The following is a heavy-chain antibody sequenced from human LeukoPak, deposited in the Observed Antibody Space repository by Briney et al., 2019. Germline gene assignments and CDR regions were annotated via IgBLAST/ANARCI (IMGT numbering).Heavy chain of an antibody. V-gene: IGHV5-51*01. D-gene: IGHD2-2*01. CDR3: ARHWRCGSSVCYGFVDY. J-gene: IGHJ4*02. CDR1: GYSLTNYW. Sequence: GESLKISCKGSGYSLTNYWIGWVRPMPGKGLEWMGIIYPDDSDTRYSPSFQGQVTISADKSINTAYLQWSSLKASDTALYYCARHWRCGSSVCYGFVDYWGQGTLVTVSS. CDR2: IYPDDSDT.